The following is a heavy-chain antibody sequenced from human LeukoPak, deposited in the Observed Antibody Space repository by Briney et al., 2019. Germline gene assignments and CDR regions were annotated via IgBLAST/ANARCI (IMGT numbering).Heavy chain of an antibody. V-gene: IGHV4-39*01. CDR3: ARVVPAAEPHFDY. J-gene: IGHJ4*02. Sequence: SETLSLTCTVSDGSVSSSSYYWAWIRQPPGKGLEWIGIVYYTGNTFYNPSLKSRVTLSVDTSNNQFSLRLSSVTAADTAVYYCARVVPAAEPHFDYWGQGTLVTVSS. CDR2: VYYTGNT. D-gene: IGHD2-2*01. CDR1: DGSVSSSSYY.